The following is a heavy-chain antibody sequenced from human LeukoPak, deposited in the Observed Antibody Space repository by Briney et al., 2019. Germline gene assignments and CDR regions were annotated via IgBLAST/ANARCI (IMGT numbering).Heavy chain of an antibody. D-gene: IGHD2-2*01. Sequence: SETLSLTCAVSGYSISSGYYWGWIRQPPGKGLEWIGSIYHSGSTYCNPSLKSRVTISVDTSKNQFSLKLSSVTAADTAVYYCARLDSSTSSEYFQHWGQGTLVTVSS. CDR1: GYSISSGYY. CDR3: ARLDSSTSSEYFQH. CDR2: IYHSGST. V-gene: IGHV4-38-2*01. J-gene: IGHJ1*01.